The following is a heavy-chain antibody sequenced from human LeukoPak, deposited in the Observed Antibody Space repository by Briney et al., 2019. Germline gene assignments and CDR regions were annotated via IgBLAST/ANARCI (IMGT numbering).Heavy chain of an antibody. J-gene: IGHJ5*02. CDR3: ARHLSGPSCFDH. CDR2: MHYTGNT. Sequence: PSQTLSLTCAVSGDSLTSGDYCWAWIRQPPGKGLEWDAYMHYTGNTYYNSSLKSRLTISVDTSKNQFSLRLSFVTAADTAMYYCARHLSGPSCFDHWGQGTLVTVSS. V-gene: IGHV4-30-4*08. CDR1: GDSLTSGDYC. D-gene: IGHD1-26*01.